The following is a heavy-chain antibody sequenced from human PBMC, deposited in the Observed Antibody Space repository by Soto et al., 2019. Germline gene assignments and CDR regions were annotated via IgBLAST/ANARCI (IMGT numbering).Heavy chain of an antibody. Sequence: GESLKISCQGSGYSFTSYWISWVRQMPGKGLEWMGRIDPSDSYTNYSPSFQGHVTISADKSISTAYLQWSSLKASDTAMYYCARSYDSSGYYFGYWGQGTLVTVSS. D-gene: IGHD3-22*01. CDR3: ARSYDSSGYYFGY. J-gene: IGHJ4*02. CDR1: GYSFTSYW. V-gene: IGHV5-10-1*01. CDR2: IDPSDSYT.